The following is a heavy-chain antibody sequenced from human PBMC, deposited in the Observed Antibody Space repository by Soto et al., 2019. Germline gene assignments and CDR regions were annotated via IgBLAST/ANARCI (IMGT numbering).Heavy chain of an antibody. J-gene: IGHJ5*02. D-gene: IGHD2-2*01. Sequence: QVQLVESGGGVVRPGNSLTLACAASGFTFSGIAMHWVRQAPGKGLEWVAVVSYDATNKCYGESVKGRFTVSRDNYKHTLYRHMTSLRPEDRATYYCAKALSFTSSALDSWGQGSLVIVS. CDR1: GFTFSGIA. V-gene: IGHV3-30*18. CDR3: AKALSFTSSALDS. CDR2: VSYDATNK.